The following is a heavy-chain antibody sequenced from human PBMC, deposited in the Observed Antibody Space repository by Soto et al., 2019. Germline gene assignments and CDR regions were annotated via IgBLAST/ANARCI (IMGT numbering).Heavy chain of an antibody. D-gene: IGHD2-21*01. V-gene: IGHV1-18*01. CDR3: ARVLAYALIDG. J-gene: IGHJ4*02. CDR1: GYTFTSYG. CDR2: INAYNGNT. Sequence: QVQLVQSGGEVKKPGASVKVSCKASGYTFTSYGISWVRQAPGQGLEWMGWINAYNGNTNYAQKVQGRVTMTTDTSTSTASTELRRLRSDVTAVYYCARVLAYALIDGWGQGTLVTLSS.